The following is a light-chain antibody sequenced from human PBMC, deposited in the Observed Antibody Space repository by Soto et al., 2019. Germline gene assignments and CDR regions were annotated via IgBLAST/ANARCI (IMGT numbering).Light chain of an antibody. J-gene: IGKJ5*01. Sequence: DIQMTQSPSSLSASVGNRVTITCRASQSISTYLNWYQQKPGKAPKPLIYAASSLQSGVPSRFSGSGSGTLFTLTISSLQPEDFATYYCQQTSSTPVTFGQGTRREIK. CDR1: QSISTY. CDR3: QQTSSTPVT. V-gene: IGKV1-39*01. CDR2: AAS.